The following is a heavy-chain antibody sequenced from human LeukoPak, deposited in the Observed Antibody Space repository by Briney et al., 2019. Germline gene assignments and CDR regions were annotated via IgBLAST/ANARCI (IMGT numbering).Heavy chain of an antibody. CDR3: AKDGITFGGVIASFDY. J-gene: IGHJ4*02. CDR2: INSDGSST. D-gene: IGHD3-16*02. CDR1: GFTLSSYR. V-gene: IGHV3-74*01. Sequence: PGGSLRLSCAASGFTLSSYRMHWVRQVPGKGLVWVSRINSDGSSTGYADSVKGRFTISRDNAKNTLYLQMNSLRAEDTAVYYCAKDGITFGGVIASFDYWGQGTLVTVSS.